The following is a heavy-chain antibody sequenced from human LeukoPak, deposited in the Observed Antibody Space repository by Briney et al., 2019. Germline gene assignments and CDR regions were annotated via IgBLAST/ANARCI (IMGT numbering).Heavy chain of an antibody. CDR2: INPNSGGT. CDR1: VYTFTVYY. V-gene: IGHV1-2*02. D-gene: IGHD1-26*01. J-gene: IGHJ4*02. Sequence: ASVTVSCTASVYTFTVYYMHWVRQAPGQGLEWMGWINPNSGGTNYAQKFQGRVTMTRDTSSSTAYMELSRLRSDGTAVYYCARGGIVGALLNYWGQGTLVTVSS. CDR3: ARGGIVGALLNY.